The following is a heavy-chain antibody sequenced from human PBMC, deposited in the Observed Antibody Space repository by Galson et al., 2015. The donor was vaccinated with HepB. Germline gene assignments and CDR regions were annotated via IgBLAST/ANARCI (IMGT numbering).Heavy chain of an antibody. V-gene: IGHV3-30*04. CDR3: ARDMSLSVVTVGYYFDY. CDR2: ISYDGSNK. Sequence: SLRLSCAASGFTFSSSAMHWVRQAPGKGLEWVAVISYDGSNKYYADSVKGRFTISRDNSKNTLYLQMNSLRAEDTAVYYCARDMSLSVVTVGYYFDYWGQGTLVTVSS. J-gene: IGHJ4*02. CDR1: GFTFSSSA. D-gene: IGHD3-16*02.